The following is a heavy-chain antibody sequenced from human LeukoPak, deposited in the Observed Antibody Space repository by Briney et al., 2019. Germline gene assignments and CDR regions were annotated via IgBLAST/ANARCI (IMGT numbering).Heavy chain of an antibody. Sequence: PSETLSLTCTVSGGSISSSSYYWGWIRQPPGKGLEWIGSIYYSGSTYYDPSLKSRVTISVDKSKNQFSLKLSSVTAADTAVYYCARDYSGSYMGYDPWGQGTLVTVSS. D-gene: IGHD1-26*01. V-gene: IGHV4-39*07. J-gene: IGHJ5*02. CDR1: GGSISSSSYY. CDR3: ARDYSGSYMGYDP. CDR2: IYYSGST.